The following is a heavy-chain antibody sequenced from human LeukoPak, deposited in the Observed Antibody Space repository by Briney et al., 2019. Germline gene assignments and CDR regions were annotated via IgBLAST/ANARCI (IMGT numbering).Heavy chain of an antibody. CDR1: GFSVSNNY. CDR3: MKEAPGTTIYY. J-gene: IGHJ4*02. D-gene: IGHD1-1*01. Sequence: GGSLRLSCAASGFSVSNNYMSWGRPAPREWVEGVAVIFRGDGTYYADSVKGRFTISRDNFRNTVYLQMNGLRGEDTGIYYCMKEAPGTTIYYWGQGTLVTVSS. V-gene: IGHV3-66*01. CDR2: IFRGDGT.